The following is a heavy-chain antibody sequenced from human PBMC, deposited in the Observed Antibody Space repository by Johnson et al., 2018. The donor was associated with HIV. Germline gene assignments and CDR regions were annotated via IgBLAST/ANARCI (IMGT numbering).Heavy chain of an antibody. Sequence: QVQLVESGGGLVQPGRSLRLSCAASGFTFDDYGMHWVRQAPGKGLEWVAVISYDGSNKYYADSVKGRFTISIDNSKNTLYLQMNSLRAEDTAVYYCAKTEDAFDIWGQGTMVTVSS. V-gene: IGHV3-30*18. CDR1: GFTFDDYG. J-gene: IGHJ3*02. CDR3: AKTEDAFDI. CDR2: ISYDGSNK.